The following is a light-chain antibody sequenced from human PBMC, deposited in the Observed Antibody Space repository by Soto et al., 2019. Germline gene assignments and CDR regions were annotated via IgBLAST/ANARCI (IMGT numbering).Light chain of an antibody. CDR3: QQYSSSPPFT. J-gene: IGKJ5*01. CDR1: QCVSMN. V-gene: IGKV3-20*01. Sequence: EIVMTQSPATLSVPPGARATLSWRDSQCVSMNLAWYQQKPGQAPRLLIYGASSRATGIPDRFSGSGSGTDFTLTISRLEPEDFAVYYCQQYSSSPPFTFGQGTRLE. CDR2: GAS.